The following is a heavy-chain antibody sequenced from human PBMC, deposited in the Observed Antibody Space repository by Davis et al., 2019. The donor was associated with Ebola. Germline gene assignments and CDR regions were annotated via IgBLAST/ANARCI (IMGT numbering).Heavy chain of an antibody. CDR1: GYIFNNYY. J-gene: IGHJ4*02. V-gene: IGHV1-2*02. CDR2: INSNSVGT. Sequence: ASVKVSCKASGYIFNNYYIHWVRQAPGQGLEWMRWINSNSVGTLYAHKFQGRVTMTSDTSISTAYMDVSGLRHDDTAVYYYARGDYSDIAYWGQGTLVTVSS. CDR3: ARGDYSDIAY. D-gene: IGHD4-17*01.